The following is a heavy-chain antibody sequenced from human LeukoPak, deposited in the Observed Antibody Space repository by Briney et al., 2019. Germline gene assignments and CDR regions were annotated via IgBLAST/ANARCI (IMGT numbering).Heavy chain of an antibody. D-gene: IGHD6-25*01. CDR1: GFTVSNNY. V-gene: IGHV3-66*01. CDR3: ARDPSAVAANTYG. J-gene: IGHJ4*02. CDR2: IYSGGAT. Sequence: GGSLRLSCAASGFTVSNNYMNWVRQAPGKGLEWVSLIYSGGATYYADSAKGRFTISRDHSKNTLYLQMNSLRAEDTAVYYCARDPSAVAANTYGWGQGTLVTVSS.